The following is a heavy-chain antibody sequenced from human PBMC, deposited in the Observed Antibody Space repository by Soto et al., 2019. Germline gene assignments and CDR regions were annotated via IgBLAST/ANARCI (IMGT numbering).Heavy chain of an antibody. V-gene: IGHV1-3*04. CDR1: GYNLKVYD. Sequence: ASVKVSCKASGYNLKVYDMHWGRPAPGQRLEWIGWIDTGNGDTKYSQNLHDRVTITWDTSASTAYMELSTLRVEDTAVYYCARDSDFEPGLAYWGQGSLVTVSS. CDR3: ARDSDFEPGLAY. CDR2: IDTGNGDT. J-gene: IGHJ4*02. D-gene: IGHD3-9*01.